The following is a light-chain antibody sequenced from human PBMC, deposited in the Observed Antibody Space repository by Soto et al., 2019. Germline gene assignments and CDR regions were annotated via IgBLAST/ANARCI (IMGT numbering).Light chain of an antibody. Sequence: EFVLTQSPGTLSLSPGERATLSCRASQSVSSTFLAWYQQKPGQPPRLLIYGASTRGTGIPDRFSGSGSGTDFTLTISRLEPEDFAVYYCQQYGSSPWTFGQGTKVEIK. CDR2: GAS. J-gene: IGKJ1*01. V-gene: IGKV3-20*01. CDR3: QQYGSSPWT. CDR1: QSVSSTF.